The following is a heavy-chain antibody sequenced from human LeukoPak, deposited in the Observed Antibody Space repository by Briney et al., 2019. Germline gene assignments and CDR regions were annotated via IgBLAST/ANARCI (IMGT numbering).Heavy chain of an antibody. Sequence: PSETLSLTCAVHGGSFSGYYWSWIRQPPGKGLEWIGEINHSGSTNYNPSLKSRVTISVDTSKNQFSLKLSSVTAADTAVYYCARVWVVPAAKVGWFDPWGQGTLVTVSS. J-gene: IGHJ5*02. CDR2: INHSGST. D-gene: IGHD2-2*01. V-gene: IGHV4-34*01. CDR1: GGSFSGYY. CDR3: ARVWVVPAAKVGWFDP.